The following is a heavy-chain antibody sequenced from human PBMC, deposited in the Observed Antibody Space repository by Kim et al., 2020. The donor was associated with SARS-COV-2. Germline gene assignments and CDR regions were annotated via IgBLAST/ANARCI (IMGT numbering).Heavy chain of an antibody. V-gene: IGHV3-23*01. CDR2: ISASGGTT. Sequence: GGSLRLSCAASGFTFSSYAMTWVRQAPGKGLEWVSVISASGGTTYYADSVKGRFTISRDNSKNTLHLQMNSLRAEDTAVYYCAKSFGSGMITFGGVEDAFDSWGQGTTVTASS. CDR1: GFTFSSYA. CDR3: AKSFGSGMITFGGVEDAFDS. J-gene: IGHJ3*02. D-gene: IGHD3-16*01.